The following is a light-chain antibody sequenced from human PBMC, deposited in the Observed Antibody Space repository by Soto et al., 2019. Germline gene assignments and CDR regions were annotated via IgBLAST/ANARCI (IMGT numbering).Light chain of an antibody. CDR3: CSYADSSTYV. J-gene: IGLJ1*01. Sequence: QSVLTQPASVSGSPGQSITISCTGTSSDVGSYNLVSWYQQHPGKAPKLIIYEDSKRPSGVSNRFSGSKSGNTASLTISGLQTEDEADYYCCSYADSSTYVFGTGTKATV. CDR1: SSDVGSYNL. CDR2: EDS. V-gene: IGLV2-23*01.